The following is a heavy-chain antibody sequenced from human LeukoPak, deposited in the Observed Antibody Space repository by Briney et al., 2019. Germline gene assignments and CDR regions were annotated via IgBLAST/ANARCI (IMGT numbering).Heavy chain of an antibody. J-gene: IGHJ6*03. V-gene: IGHV4-4*07. Sequence: SETLSLTCTVSGGSISSYYWSWIRQPAGKGLEWIGRIYTSGSTNYNPSLKSRVTISVDTSKNQFSLKLSSVTAADTAVYYCAREVYYDFWSGYYPENYYYYYMDVWGKGTTVTVSS. CDR1: GGSISSYY. CDR2: IYTSGST. CDR3: AREVYYDFWSGYYPENYYYYYMDV. D-gene: IGHD3-3*01.